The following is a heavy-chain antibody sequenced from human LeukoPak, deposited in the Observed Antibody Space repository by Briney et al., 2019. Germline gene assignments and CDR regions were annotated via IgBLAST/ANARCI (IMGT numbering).Heavy chain of an antibody. V-gene: IGHV4-34*01. Sequence: SETLSLTCAVYGGSFSGYYWSWIRQPPGKGLEWIGEINHSGSTNYNPSLKSRVTISVDTSKNQFSLKLSSVTAADTAVYYCARHRTAMARYYYYMDVWGKGTTVTVSS. D-gene: IGHD5-18*01. J-gene: IGHJ6*03. CDR3: ARHRTAMARYYYYMDV. CDR1: GGSFSGYY. CDR2: INHSGST.